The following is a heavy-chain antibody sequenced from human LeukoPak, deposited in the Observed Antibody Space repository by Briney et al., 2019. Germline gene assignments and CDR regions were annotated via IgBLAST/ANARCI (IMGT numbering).Heavy chain of an antibody. CDR2: INPNSGGT. CDR1: GYTFTGYY. J-gene: IGHJ4*02. CDR3: ARVYSSGWYPFDY. V-gene: IGHV1-2*02. D-gene: IGHD6-19*01. Sequence: ASVKVSCKASGYTFTGYYMHWVRQAPGQGLEWMGWINPNSGGTNYAQKFQGRVTMTRDTSISTAYMELSRLRSDDTAVYYCARVYSSGWYPFDYWGQGTLVTVSS.